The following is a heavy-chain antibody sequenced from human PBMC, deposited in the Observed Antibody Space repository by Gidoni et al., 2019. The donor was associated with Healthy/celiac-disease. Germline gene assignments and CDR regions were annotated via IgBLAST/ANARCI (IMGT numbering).Heavy chain of an antibody. V-gene: IGHV4-34*01. CDR1: GGSFTGYY. J-gene: IGHJ4*02. D-gene: IGHD2-21*02. Sequence: QVQLQQWGAGLLKPSETLSLTCAVYGGSFTGYYWSWIRQPPGTGLEWIGEINHSGSTNYNPSLKSRVTISVDTSKNQFSLKLSSVTAADTAVYYCSGGDGGDFDYWGQGTLVTVSS. CDR2: INHSGST. CDR3: SGGDGGDFDY.